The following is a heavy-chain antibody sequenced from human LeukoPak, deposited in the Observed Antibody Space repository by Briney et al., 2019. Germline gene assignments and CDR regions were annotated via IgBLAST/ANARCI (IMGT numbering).Heavy chain of an antibody. D-gene: IGHD2-21*02. Sequence: ASVKVSCKASGYTFTGYYMHWVRQAPGQGLEWMGWMNPNSGNTGYAQKFQGRVTMTRNTSISTAYMELSSLRSEDTAVYYCARGLEIGGDDDYWGQGTLVTVSS. V-gene: IGHV1-8*02. CDR1: GYTFTGYY. J-gene: IGHJ4*02. CDR2: MNPNSGNT. CDR3: ARGLEIGGDDDY.